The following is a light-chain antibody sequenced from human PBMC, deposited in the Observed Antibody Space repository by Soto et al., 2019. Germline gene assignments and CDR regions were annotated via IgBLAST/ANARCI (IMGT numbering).Light chain of an antibody. CDR1: QSLSSW. CDR2: DAS. J-gene: IGKJ1*01. V-gene: IGKV1-5*01. CDR3: QQYENYWT. Sequence: DIQMTQSPSTLSATAGDRVTITCRASQSLSSWLAWYQHKPGKAPKLLIYDASNLDSGVPSRLSGSGSGTEFSLTISNLQPDDCATYYCQQYENYWTFGQGTRVEIK.